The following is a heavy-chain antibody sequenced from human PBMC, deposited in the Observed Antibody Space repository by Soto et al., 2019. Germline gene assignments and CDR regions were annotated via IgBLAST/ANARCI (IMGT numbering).Heavy chain of an antibody. CDR3: ARRTVNIRTFYSGLKTHCFDY. J-gene: IGHJ4*02. CDR1: GDAMGRSGYY. CDR2: IYYSGST. Sequence: SETLSLTCAVSGDAMGRSGYYWGWIRQPPGKGLEWIGSIYYSGSTYYNPSLQSRVAISVDTSKNQFSLKLKAVAAADTAIYYCARRTVNIRTFYSGLKTHCFDYWGQGDPVTVSS. V-gene: IGHV4-39*01. D-gene: IGHD6-19*01.